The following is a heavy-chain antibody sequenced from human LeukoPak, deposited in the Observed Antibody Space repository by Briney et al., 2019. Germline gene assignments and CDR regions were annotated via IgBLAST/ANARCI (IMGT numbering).Heavy chain of an antibody. Sequence: SETLSLPCTVSGGSISSYYWSWIRQPAGKGLEWIGRIYTSGSTNYNPSLKSRVTMSVDTSKNQFSLKLSSVTAADTAVYYCAREPYGYGSSGLYYFDYWGQGTLVTVSS. D-gene: IGHD3-22*01. J-gene: IGHJ4*02. V-gene: IGHV4-4*07. CDR3: AREPYGYGSSGLYYFDY. CDR2: IYTSGST. CDR1: GGSISSYY.